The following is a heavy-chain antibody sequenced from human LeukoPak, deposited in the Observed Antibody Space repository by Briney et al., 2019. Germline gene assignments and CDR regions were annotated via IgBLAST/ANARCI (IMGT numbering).Heavy chain of an antibody. V-gene: IGHV3-48*01. CDR3: ARDTNDETMIIVLKLFDL. J-gene: IGHJ4*02. CDR2: ISSSSNHI. CDR1: GFTFSSHS. D-gene: IGHD3-22*01. Sequence: GGSLRLSCVASGFTFSSHSMNWLRQAPGKGLDWVAYISSSSNHIFYADSVKARFTISRDNAKDSLYLHMNSLRAEDTAIYYCARDTNDETMIIVLKLFDLWGQGTRVTVSS.